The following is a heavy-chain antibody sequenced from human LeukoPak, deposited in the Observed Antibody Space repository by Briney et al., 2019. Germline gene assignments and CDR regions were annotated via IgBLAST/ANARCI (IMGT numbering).Heavy chain of an antibody. CDR1: GGSISSGGYY. D-gene: IGHD7-27*01. CDR3: ASVARATSRTGDRLYYFDY. V-gene: IGHV4-30-2*01. J-gene: IGHJ4*02. CDR2: IYHSGST. Sequence: SETLSLTCTVSGGSISSGGYYWSWIRQPPGKGLEWIGYIYHSGSTYYNPSLKSRVTISVDRSKNQFSLKLSSVTAADTAVYYCASVARATSRTGDRLYYFDYWGQGTLVTVSS.